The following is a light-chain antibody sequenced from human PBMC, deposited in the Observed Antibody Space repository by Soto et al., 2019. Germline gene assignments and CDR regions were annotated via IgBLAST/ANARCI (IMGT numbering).Light chain of an antibody. J-gene: IGKJ5*01. V-gene: IGKV3-20*01. CDR2: GAS. CDR3: QQYGSSPIT. CDR1: QSVGIN. Sequence: EIVMTQSPATLSVSPGEGATLSCRASQSVGINLAWYQQKPGQAPRVVVYGASSRATGIPDRFSGSGSGTDFTLTISRLEPEDFAVYYCQQYGSSPITFGQGTRLEIK.